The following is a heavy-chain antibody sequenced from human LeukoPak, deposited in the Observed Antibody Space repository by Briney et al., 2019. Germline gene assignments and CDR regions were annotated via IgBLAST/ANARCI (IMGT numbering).Heavy chain of an antibody. CDR1: GYSFTTYY. Sequence: GESLKISCKGSGYSFTTYYIGWVRQMPGKGLEWIGIIYPGDSDTRYSPSFQGQVTISADKSINSAHLQWSSLTASDTAIYYCARSLRLDYGDYRDAFDIWGQGTMVTVSS. D-gene: IGHD4-17*01. J-gene: IGHJ3*02. V-gene: IGHV5-51*01. CDR2: IYPGDSDT. CDR3: ARSLRLDYGDYRDAFDI.